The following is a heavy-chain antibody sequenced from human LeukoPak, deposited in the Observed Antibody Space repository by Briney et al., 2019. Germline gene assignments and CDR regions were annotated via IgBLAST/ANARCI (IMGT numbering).Heavy chain of an antibody. CDR3: ARAPITGAAAGTFDY. CDR1: GGSISSGSYY. Sequence: PSETLSLTCTVSGGSISSGSYYWSWIRQPAGKGLEWIGRIYTSGSTNYNPSLKSRVTISVDTSKNQFSLKLSSVTAADTAVYYCARAPITGAAAGTFDYWGQGTLVTVSS. D-gene: IGHD6-13*01. J-gene: IGHJ4*02. V-gene: IGHV4-61*02. CDR2: IYTSGST.